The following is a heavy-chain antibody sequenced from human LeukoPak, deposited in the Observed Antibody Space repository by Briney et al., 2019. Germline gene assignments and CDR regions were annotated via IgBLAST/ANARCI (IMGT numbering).Heavy chain of an antibody. V-gene: IGHV4-34*01. CDR1: GGSFSGYY. J-gene: IGHJ5*02. Sequence: PSETLSLTCAVYGGSFSGYYWSWIRQPPGKGLEWIGEINHSGSTNYNPSLKSRVTISVDTSKNQFPLKLSSVTAADTAVYYCARGPVRSSSGRWFDPWGQGTLVTVSS. D-gene: IGHD6-6*01. CDR3: ARGPVRSSSGRWFDP. CDR2: INHSGST.